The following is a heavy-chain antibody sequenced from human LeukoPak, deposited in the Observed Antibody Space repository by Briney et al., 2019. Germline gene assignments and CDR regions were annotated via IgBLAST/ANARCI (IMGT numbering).Heavy chain of an antibody. D-gene: IGHD3-22*01. CDR1: GYSISSGYY. V-gene: IGHV4-61*01. Sequence: SSETLSLTCAVSGYSISSGYYWSWIRQPPGNGLEWIGYIYYSGSTNYNPSLKSRVTISVDTSKNQFSLKLSSVTAADTAVYYCARDKYYYDSSCLDAFDIWGQGTMVTVSS. CDR3: ARDKYYYDSSCLDAFDI. J-gene: IGHJ3*02. CDR2: IYYSGST.